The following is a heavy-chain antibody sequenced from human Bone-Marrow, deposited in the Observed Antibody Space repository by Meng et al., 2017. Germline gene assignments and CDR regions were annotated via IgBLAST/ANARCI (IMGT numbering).Heavy chain of an antibody. J-gene: IGHJ4*02. Sequence: GGSLRLSCTASGFTFSNYWMSWVRQAPGKGLEWVANIKEDGSEKYYVDSVKGRFTISRDNAKNSLYLQMNSLRAEDTAVYYCARYYYDSSGYYSLGYWGQGTLVTVSS. V-gene: IGHV3-7*01. D-gene: IGHD3-22*01. CDR1: GFTFSNYW. CDR2: IKEDGSEK. CDR3: ARYYYDSSGYYSLGY.